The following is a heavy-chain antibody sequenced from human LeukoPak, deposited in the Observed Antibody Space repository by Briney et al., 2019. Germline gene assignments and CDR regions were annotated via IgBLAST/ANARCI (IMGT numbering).Heavy chain of an antibody. D-gene: IGHD1-26*01. CDR1: GGSFSGYY. Sequence: SETLSLTCAVYGGSFSGYYWSWIRQPPGKGLEWVGEINHSGSTNYNQSLKSRVTISVDTSKNQFSLKLSSVTAADTAVYYCARAGASAYWGQGTLVTVSS. J-gene: IGHJ4*02. CDR2: INHSGST. V-gene: IGHV4-34*01. CDR3: ARAGASAY.